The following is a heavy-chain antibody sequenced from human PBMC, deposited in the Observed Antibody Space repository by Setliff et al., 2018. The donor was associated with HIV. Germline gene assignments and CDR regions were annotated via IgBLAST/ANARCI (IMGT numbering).Heavy chain of an antibody. CDR3: ATEGAGGSYQRASALDV. J-gene: IGHJ3*01. Sequence: SVKVSCKSSAGSFSIFAINWVRQAPGQGLEWMGGMMTIFSTTNFARKFQGRVTITTDESTGTAYMELSNLRSEDTAVYYCATEGAGGSYQRASALDVWGQGTMVTVSS. D-gene: IGHD1-26*01. CDR1: AGSFSIFA. V-gene: IGHV1-69*05. CDR2: MMTIFSTT.